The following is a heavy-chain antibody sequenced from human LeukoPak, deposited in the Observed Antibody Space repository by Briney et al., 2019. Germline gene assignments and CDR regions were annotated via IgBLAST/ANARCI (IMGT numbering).Heavy chain of an antibody. Sequence: ASVKVSCKASGYTFTSYYMHWVRQAPGQGLEWMGIINPSGGSTSYAQKFQGRVTMTRDTPTSTVYMELSSLRSEDTAVYYCARDSVWRSGWYYFDYWGQGTLVTVSS. CDR1: GYTFTSYY. J-gene: IGHJ4*02. V-gene: IGHV1-46*01. D-gene: IGHD6-19*01. CDR2: INPSGGST. CDR3: ARDSVWRSGWYYFDY.